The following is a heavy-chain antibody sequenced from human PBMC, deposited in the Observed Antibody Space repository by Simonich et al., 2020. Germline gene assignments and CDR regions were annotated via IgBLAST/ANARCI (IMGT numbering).Heavy chain of an antibody. CDR2: INPNSGGT. Sequence: QVQLVQSGAEVKKPGASVKVSCKASGYTFTGYYMHWVRQAPGQGLEWRGWINPNSGGTNYEQKLKGRGTMTRDTSISTAYMELSRLRSDDTAVYYCARDSYSSWYFDLWGRGTLVTVSS. CDR1: GYTFTGYY. J-gene: IGHJ2*01. D-gene: IGHD6-13*01. V-gene: IGHV1-2*02. CDR3: ARDSYSSWYFDL.